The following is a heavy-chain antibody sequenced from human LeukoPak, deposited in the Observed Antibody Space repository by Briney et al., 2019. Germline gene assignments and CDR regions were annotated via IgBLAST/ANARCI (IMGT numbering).Heavy chain of an antibody. V-gene: IGHV3-53*01. Sequence: GGSLRLSCTVSGFTVSSNSMSWVRQAPGKGLEWVSFIYSNNAHYSDSVKGRFTISRDNSKNTLYLQMNSLRAEDTAVYYCARRAGAYSHPYDYWGQGTLVTVSS. CDR1: GFTVSSNS. CDR3: ARRAGAYSHPYDY. D-gene: IGHD4/OR15-4a*01. J-gene: IGHJ4*02. CDR2: IYSNNA.